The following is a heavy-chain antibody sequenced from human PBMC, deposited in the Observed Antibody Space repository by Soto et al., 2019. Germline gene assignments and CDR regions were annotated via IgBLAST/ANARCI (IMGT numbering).Heavy chain of an antibody. CDR2: IYYSGST. Sequence: QVQLQESGPGLVKPSQTLSLTCTVSGGSISSGGYYWSWIRQHPGKGLEWIGYIYYSGSTYYNPSLKRRVTISVDTSKNQFSLKLSSVTAADTAVYYCARVLGGHYVWGSYRPYFDYWGQGTLVTVSS. D-gene: IGHD3-16*02. CDR1: GGSISSGGYY. J-gene: IGHJ4*02. CDR3: ARVLGGHYVWGSYRPYFDY. V-gene: IGHV4-31*03.